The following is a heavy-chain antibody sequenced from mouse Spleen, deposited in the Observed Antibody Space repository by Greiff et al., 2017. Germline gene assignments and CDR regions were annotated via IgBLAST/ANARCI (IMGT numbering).Heavy chain of an antibody. CDR3: ARSPLTGTSDAMDY. Sequence: VKLVESGPGLVQPSQSLSITCTVSGFSLTSYGVHWVRQSPGKGLEWLGVIWSGGSTDYNAAFISRLSISKDNSKSQVFFKMNSLQADDTAIYYCARSPLTGTSDAMDYWGQGTSVTVSS. CDR2: IWSGGST. CDR1: GFSLTSYG. V-gene: IGHV2-2*01. J-gene: IGHJ4*01. D-gene: IGHD4-1*01.